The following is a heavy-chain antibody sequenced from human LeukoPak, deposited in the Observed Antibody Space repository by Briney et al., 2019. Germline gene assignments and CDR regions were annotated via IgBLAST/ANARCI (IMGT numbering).Heavy chain of an antibody. CDR1: GFTFSSYS. Sequence: GGSLRLSCAASGFTFSSYSMNWVRQAPGKGLEWVSYISSSSSTIYYADSVKGRFTISRDNAKNSLYLQMNSLRAEDTAVYYCARDGVSFGELSGYYMDVWGKGTTVTVSS. CDR2: ISSSSSTI. V-gene: IGHV3-48*01. D-gene: IGHD3-10*01. CDR3: ARDGVSFGELSGYYMDV. J-gene: IGHJ6*03.